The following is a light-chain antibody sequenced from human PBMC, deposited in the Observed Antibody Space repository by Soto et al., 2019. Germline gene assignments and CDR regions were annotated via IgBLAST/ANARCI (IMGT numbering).Light chain of an antibody. CDR3: SSYTTSATLV. J-gene: IGLJ2*01. V-gene: IGLV2-14*01. Sequence: QSALTQPASVSGSPGQSIAISCTGTSSDVGSYNSVSWYQQFPDKAPKLILYAVTNRPSGVSNRFSGSKSGNTASLTISGLQAEDEADYFCSSYTTSATLVFGVGTKVTVL. CDR1: SSDVGSYNS. CDR2: AVT.